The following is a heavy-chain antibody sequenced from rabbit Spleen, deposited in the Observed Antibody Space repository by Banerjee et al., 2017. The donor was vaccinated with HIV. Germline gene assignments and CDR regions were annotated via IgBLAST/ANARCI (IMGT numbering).Heavy chain of an antibody. J-gene: IGHJ4*01. CDR3: ARDVDTIYFRFSL. CDR1: GVSFSGSSY. V-gene: IGHV1S45*01. CDR2: IDTGDGDT. D-gene: IGHD1-1*01. Sequence: QEQLVESGGGLVKPGASLTLTCIASGVSFSGSSYMCWVRQAPGKGLEWTACIDTGDGDTDYANWAKGRFTISETSSTTVTLQMTNLTAADTATYFCARDVDTIYFRFSLWGQGTLVTVS.